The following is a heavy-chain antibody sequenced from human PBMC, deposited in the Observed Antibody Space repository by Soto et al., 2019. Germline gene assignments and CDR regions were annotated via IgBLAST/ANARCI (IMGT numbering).Heavy chain of an antibody. V-gene: IGHV3-64*01. CDR2: ISSNGGST. CDR1: GFTFSSYA. CDR3: VRWPEY. J-gene: IGHJ4*01. D-gene: IGHD5-12*01. Sequence: GGSLRLSCAASGFTFSSYAMHWVRQAPGKGLEYVSAISSNGGSTYYANSVKGRFTISRDNAKNTLYLQMNSLRVDDTAKYYCVRWPEYWGQGTLVTVSS.